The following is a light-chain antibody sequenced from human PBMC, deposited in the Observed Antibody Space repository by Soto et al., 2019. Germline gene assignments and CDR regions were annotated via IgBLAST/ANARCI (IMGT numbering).Light chain of an antibody. CDR3: QQYHTPPLT. V-gene: IGKV4-1*01. Sequence: DIVLTQSPDSLAVSLGERATINCKSSQNVIHDSNSKNFLAWYQQKPGQPPKLLMNSAATRESGVPDRFSGGGSGTDFTPTISSLQAEDVAVDYCQQYHTPPLTFGGGTKVEIK. CDR2: SAA. J-gene: IGKJ4*01. CDR1: QNVIHDSNSKNF.